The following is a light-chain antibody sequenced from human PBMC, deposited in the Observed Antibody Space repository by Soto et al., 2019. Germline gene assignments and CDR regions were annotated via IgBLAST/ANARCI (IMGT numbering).Light chain of an antibody. CDR1: QSVSSN. Sequence: VVLIQSPAALSVSPGERATLSCRASQSVSSNLAWYQQKTGQPPRLLIYGASSRATGIPDRFSGSGSGTDFTLTISRLEPEDFAVYYCQQYGSSPITFGQGTRLEI. CDR3: QQYGSSPIT. V-gene: IGKV3-20*01. J-gene: IGKJ5*01. CDR2: GAS.